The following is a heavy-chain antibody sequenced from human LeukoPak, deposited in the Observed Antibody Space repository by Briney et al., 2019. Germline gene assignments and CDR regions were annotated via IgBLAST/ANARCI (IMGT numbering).Heavy chain of an antibody. CDR1: GGSISSYY. CDR2: IYTSGST. J-gene: IGHJ4*02. D-gene: IGHD3-22*01. CDR3: ARGSGSTMIVVVINFDY. Sequence: PSETLSLTCTVSGGSISSYYWSWIRQPAGKGLEWIGRIYTSGSTNYNPSLKSRVTMSVDTSKNQFSLKLSSVTAADTAVYYCARGSGSTMIVVVINFDYWGQGTLVTVSS. V-gene: IGHV4-4*07.